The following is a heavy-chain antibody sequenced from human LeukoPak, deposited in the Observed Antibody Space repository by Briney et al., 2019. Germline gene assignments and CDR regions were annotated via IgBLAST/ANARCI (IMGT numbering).Heavy chain of an antibody. CDR2: INPNSGGT. CDR1: GYTFTGYY. CDR3: ARSYCSSTSCYGGWFDP. V-gene: IGHV1-2*02. Sequence: ASVTVSCKASGYTFTGYYMHWVRQAPAQGLEWMGWINPNSGGTNYAQKFQGRVTMTRDTSISTAYMELSRLRSDDTAVYYCARSYCSSTSCYGGWFDPWGQGTLVTVSS. D-gene: IGHD2-2*01. J-gene: IGHJ5*02.